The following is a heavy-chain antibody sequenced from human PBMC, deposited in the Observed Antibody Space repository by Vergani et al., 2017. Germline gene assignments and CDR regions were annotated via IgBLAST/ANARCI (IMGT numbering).Heavy chain of an antibody. Sequence: QVQLVESGGGVVQPGRSLRLSCAASGFTFSSYAMHWVRQAPGKGLEWVAVISYDGSNKYYADSVKGRFTISRDNSKNTLYLQMNSLRAEDTAVYYCARAHSSGWNNWFDPWGQGTLVTVSS. D-gene: IGHD6-19*01. V-gene: IGHV3-30*01. J-gene: IGHJ5*02. CDR1: GFTFSSYA. CDR2: ISYDGSNK. CDR3: ARAHSSGWNNWFDP.